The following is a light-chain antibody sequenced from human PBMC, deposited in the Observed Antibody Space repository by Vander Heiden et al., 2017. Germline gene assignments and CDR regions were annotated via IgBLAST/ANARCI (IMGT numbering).Light chain of an antibody. V-gene: IGKV1-39*01. CDR1: QRISTN. Sequence: DIQMTQSPSSLSASVGDRVTITCRASQRISTNLNWYQQKAGKAPKLLISAASTLQSGVPSRFGGSNSGTEFTLTISDLQPDDCATFYCQQSYTRPRTFGPGTKVEIK. CDR2: AAS. CDR3: QQSYTRPRT. J-gene: IGKJ3*01.